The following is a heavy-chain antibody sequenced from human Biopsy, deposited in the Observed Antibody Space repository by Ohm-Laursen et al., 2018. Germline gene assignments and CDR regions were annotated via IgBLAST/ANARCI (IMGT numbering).Heavy chain of an antibody. V-gene: IGHV4-59*01. J-gene: IGHJ5*02. CDR1: GGSIISYY. Sequence: SETLSLTCSVSGGSIISYYWTWIRQPPGKGLEWIGHVYNGGITNYNPSLKSRVTISKDTSKNQFSLQVNSVTAADTAVYYCARTPRDSFWSGSYKRGQWFDPWGQGTLVIVSS. CDR3: ARTPRDSFWSGSYKRGQWFDP. CDR2: VYNGGIT. D-gene: IGHD3-3*01.